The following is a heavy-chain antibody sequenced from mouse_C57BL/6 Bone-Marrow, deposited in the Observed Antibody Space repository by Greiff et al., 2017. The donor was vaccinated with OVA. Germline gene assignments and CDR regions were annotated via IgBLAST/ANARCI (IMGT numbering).Heavy chain of an antibody. CDR3: ARRALYYDYAWFAY. CDR2: IDPSDSYT. J-gene: IGHJ3*01. CDR1: GYTFTSYW. Sequence: QVQLQQPGAELVRPGTSVKLSCKASGYTFTSYWMHWVKQRPGQGLEWIGVIDPSDSYTNYNQKFKGKATLTVDTSSSTAYMPLSSLTSEDSAVYYCARRALYYDYAWFAYWGQGTLVTVSA. V-gene: IGHV1-59*01. D-gene: IGHD2-4*01.